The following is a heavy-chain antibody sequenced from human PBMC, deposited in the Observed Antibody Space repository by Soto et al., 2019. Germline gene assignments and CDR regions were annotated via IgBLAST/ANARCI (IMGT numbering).Heavy chain of an antibody. CDR2: INHSGSN. J-gene: IGHJ4*02. D-gene: IGHD3-16*02. CDR1: GGSCSGYY. Sequence: QVQLQQWGAGLLKPSETLSLTCAVYGGSCSGYYWSWIRQPPGKGLEWIGEINHSGSNNYNPSLKSRVTISVDKAKNQFSLKLSSVTAADTAVYYCARVPRRHYDYIWGSYPAWGQGTLVTVSS. V-gene: IGHV4-34*01. CDR3: ARVPRRHYDYIWGSYPA.